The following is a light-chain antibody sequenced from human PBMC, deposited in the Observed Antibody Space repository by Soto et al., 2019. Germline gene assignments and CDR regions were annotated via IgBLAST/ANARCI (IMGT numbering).Light chain of an antibody. Sequence: EIVLTQSPGTLSLSPGERATLSCRASQSINSNYLAWYQQKPGQAPRLLIYGASSSATGIPDRFSGSGSGTDFTLTISRLEPEDFAVYYCQQYDNSPLYTFGQGTKLEIK. V-gene: IGKV3-20*01. CDR3: QQYDNSPLYT. CDR1: QSINSNY. CDR2: GAS. J-gene: IGKJ2*01.